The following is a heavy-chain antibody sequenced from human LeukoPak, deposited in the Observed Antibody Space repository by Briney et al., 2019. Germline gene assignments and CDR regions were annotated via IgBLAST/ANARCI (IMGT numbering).Heavy chain of an antibody. J-gene: IGHJ4*01. CDR3: ARDGTAPGLYFDL. CDR2: IRQDGGEK. D-gene: IGHD6-13*01. Sequence: GGSLRLSCAVSGFTFTDYWMNWVRQAPGKGLEWVASIRQDGGEKSYVDSVKGRFTISRDNTKNSLYLQMISLWAEDTAVYYCARDGTAPGLYFDLWGRGTLVTVSS. CDR1: GFTFTDYW. V-gene: IGHV3-7*01.